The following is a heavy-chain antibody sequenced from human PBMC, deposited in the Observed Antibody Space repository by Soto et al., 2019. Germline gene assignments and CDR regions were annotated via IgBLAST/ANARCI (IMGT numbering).Heavy chain of an antibody. CDR3: ARGLNGYLHYFDY. Sequence: GGSVKVSCKASWYTLTSYAMHLVRQAPGQRLEWMGWINAGNGNTKYSQKFQGRVTITRDTSASIAYMELSSLRSEDTAVYYCARGLNGYLHYFDYWGQGTPVTVSS. D-gene: IGHD5-18*01. J-gene: IGHJ4*02. V-gene: IGHV1-3*01. CDR2: INAGNGNT. CDR1: WYTLTSYA.